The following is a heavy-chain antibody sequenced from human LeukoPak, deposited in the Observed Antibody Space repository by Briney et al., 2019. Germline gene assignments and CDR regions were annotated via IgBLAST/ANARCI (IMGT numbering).Heavy chain of an antibody. D-gene: IGHD1-1*01. CDR1: GGSISSYY. Sequence: SETLSLTCTVSGGSISSYYWSWIRQPPGKGLEWIGYIYYSGSTNYNPSLKSRVTISVDTSKNQFSLKLSSVTAADTAVYYSARGVPRGDYFDYWGQGTLVTVSS. V-gene: IGHV4-59*08. J-gene: IGHJ4*02. CDR2: IYYSGST. CDR3: ARGVPRGDYFDY.